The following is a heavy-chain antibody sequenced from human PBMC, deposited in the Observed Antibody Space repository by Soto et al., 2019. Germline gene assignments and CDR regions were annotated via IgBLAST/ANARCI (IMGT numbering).Heavy chain of an antibody. V-gene: IGHV3-53*01. J-gene: IGHJ3*01. CDR3: ATRPLLPGAP. Sequence: EVQLVESGGGLIQPGGSLRLSCAASGFTFSSNDMYWVRQAPGKGLVWVSLIYSGGSTYYADSVKGRFTISRDNSKNTLYLQMSSLRAEDTAVYYCATRPLLPGAPWGQGTMVTVSS. CDR1: GFTFSSND. CDR2: IYSGGST. D-gene: IGHD3-22*01.